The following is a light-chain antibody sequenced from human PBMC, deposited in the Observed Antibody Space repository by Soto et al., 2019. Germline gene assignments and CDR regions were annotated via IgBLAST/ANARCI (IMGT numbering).Light chain of an antibody. CDR2: GAS. CDR1: QSVNNNY. Sequence: PGERATLSCRASQSVNNNYLAWYQQKPGQAPTLLIYGASIRATGIPDRFSVSGSGTDFTLTITRLEPEDFALYYCQQYGRSRLTFGGGTKVEIK. CDR3: QQYGRSRLT. J-gene: IGKJ4*01. V-gene: IGKV3-20*01.